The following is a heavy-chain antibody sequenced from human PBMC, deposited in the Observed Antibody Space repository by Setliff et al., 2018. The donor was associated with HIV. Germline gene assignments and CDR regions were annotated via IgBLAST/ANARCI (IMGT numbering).Heavy chain of an antibody. V-gene: IGHV4-39*01. CDR3: ATSAESGFGIHWGVFNI. CDR2: IYSSGST. CDR1: GGSTSTSGYY. D-gene: IGHD3-10*01. Sequence: NPSETLSLTCTVSGGSTSTSGYYWGWIRQPPGKGREWIGSIYSSGSTYYNPSLKSRVTISVDTSKNQFSLKLKSVTAADTAVYYCATSAESGFGIHWGVFNIWGQGTMVTVS. J-gene: IGHJ3*02.